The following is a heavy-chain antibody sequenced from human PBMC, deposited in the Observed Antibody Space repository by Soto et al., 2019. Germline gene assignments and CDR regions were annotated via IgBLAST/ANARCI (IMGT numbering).Heavy chain of an antibody. CDR3: ARDPGFGFGYSYAFAMDV. CDR2: ISGYNGNT. CDR1: GYTFSNYG. D-gene: IGHD5-18*01. V-gene: IGHV1-18*01. Sequence: ASVKVSCKASGYTFSNYGISGVRQGPGQGLEGMGWISGYNGNTHYEEKVQDRIKMTTDTSTSTTYLELRSLRSDDTAVFFCARDPGFGFGYSYAFAMDVGGQGTTVTVS. J-gene: IGHJ6*02.